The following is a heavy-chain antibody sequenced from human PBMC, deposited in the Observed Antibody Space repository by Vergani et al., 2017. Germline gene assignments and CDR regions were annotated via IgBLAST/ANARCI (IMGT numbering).Heavy chain of an antibody. Sequence: QLQLQESGPGLVKPSETLSLTCTVSGGSISSSSYYWGWIRQPPGKGLEWIGRIYTSGSTNYNPSLKSRVTMSVDTSKNQFSLKLSSVTTADTAVYYCARFTYYDFWSGENYGMDVWGQGTTVTVSS. CDR3: ARFTYYDFWSGENYGMDV. CDR1: GGSISSSSYY. D-gene: IGHD3-3*01. J-gene: IGHJ6*02. CDR2: IYTSGST. V-gene: IGHV4-39*07.